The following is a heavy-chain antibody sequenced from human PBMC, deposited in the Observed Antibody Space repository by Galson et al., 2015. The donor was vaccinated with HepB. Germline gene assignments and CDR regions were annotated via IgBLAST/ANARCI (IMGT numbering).Heavy chain of an antibody. CDR3: ARVVGYSSGWYGAFDI. CDR2: ISTSSSHI. V-gene: IGHV3-21*01. Sequence: SLRLSCAASGFTFSSYNMNWVRQAPGKGLEWVSSISTSSSHIYYADSVKGRFTISRDNAKNSLSLQMNSLRAEDTAVYYCARVVGYSSGWYGAFDIWGQGTMVTVSS. CDR1: GFTFSSYN. J-gene: IGHJ3*02. D-gene: IGHD6-19*01.